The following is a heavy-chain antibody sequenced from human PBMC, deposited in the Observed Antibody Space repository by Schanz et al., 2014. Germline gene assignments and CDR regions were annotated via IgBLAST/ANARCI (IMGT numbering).Heavy chain of an antibody. D-gene: IGHD6-13*01. CDR3: ARGPDSTSADVTRGRRRYYFDY. V-gene: IGHV4-34*01. Sequence: QVQLQQWGAGLLKPSETLSLSCAVYSGSFSGYYWSWIRQPPGKGLEWIGEINHSGSTNYNPSLKSRVTIPVDTSKTHFSLKLSSVTAADTAVYYCARGPDSTSADVTRGRRRYYFDYWGQGTLVTVSS. J-gene: IGHJ4*02. CDR1: SGSFSGYY. CDR2: INHSGST.